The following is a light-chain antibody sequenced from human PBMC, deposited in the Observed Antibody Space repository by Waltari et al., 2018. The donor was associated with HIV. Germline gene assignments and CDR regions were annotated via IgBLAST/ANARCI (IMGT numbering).Light chain of an antibody. V-gene: IGLV1-47*01. J-gene: IGLJ3*02. CDR3: AAWDDSLSAWV. CDR1: SSNIGSHY. CDR2: RTN. Sequence: QSVLTQPPSASGTPGQRVTISCSGSSSNIGSHYVYWYQQLPGTAPKLLIYRTNPRPSGVPDRFSGSKSGTSASLAISGLRSEDEADYYCAAWDDSLSAWVFGGGTKLTVL.